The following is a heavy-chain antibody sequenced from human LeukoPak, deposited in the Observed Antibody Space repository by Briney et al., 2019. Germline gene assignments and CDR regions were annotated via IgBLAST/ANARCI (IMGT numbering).Heavy chain of an antibody. V-gene: IGHV3-48*03. Sequence: PGGSLRLSCAASGFTFSSYEMNWARQATGKGLEWVSYISSRGSTTYYADSVKGRFTISRDNAKNSLYLQMNSLRAEDTAVYYCARDYYGSGSYLPWGQGTLVTVSS. D-gene: IGHD3-10*01. CDR3: ARDYYGSGSYLP. CDR2: ISSRGSTT. CDR1: GFTFSSYE. J-gene: IGHJ5*02.